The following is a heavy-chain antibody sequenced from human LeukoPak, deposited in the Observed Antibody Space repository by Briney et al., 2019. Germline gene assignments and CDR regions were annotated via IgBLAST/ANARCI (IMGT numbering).Heavy chain of an antibody. CDR1: GGTFSSYA. J-gene: IGHJ3*02. CDR2: FDPEDGET. V-gene: IGHV1-24*01. Sequence: ASVKVSCKASGGTFSSYAISWVRQAPGQGLEWMGGFDPEDGETIYAQKFQGRVTMTEDTSTDTAYMELSSLRSEDTAVYYCATDKEPAAPLLAFDIWGQGTMVTVSS. CDR3: ATDKEPAAPLLAFDI. D-gene: IGHD2-2*01.